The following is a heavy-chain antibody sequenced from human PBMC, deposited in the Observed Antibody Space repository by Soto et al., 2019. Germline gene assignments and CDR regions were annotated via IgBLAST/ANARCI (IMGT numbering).Heavy chain of an antibody. CDR3: ARPPYYDFWSGPQGYYYYYMDV. V-gene: IGHV4-34*01. CDR2: INHSGST. J-gene: IGHJ6*03. Sequence: SETLSLTCAVCGGSFSGYYWSWIRQPPGKGLERSGEINHSGSTNYNPSLKSRVTISVDTSKNQFSLKLSSVTAADTAVYYCARPPYYDFWSGPQGYYYYYMDVWGKGTTVTVSS. D-gene: IGHD3-3*01. CDR1: GGSFSGYY.